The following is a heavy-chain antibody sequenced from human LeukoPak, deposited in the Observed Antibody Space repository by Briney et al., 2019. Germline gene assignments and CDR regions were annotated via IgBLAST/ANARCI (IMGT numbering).Heavy chain of an antibody. CDR1: GGTFSSYA. V-gene: IGHV1-69*01. CDR2: IIPIFGKA. CDR3: ARGQSGYSRGGRKGAFDI. D-gene: IGHD3-3*01. Sequence: GSSVKVSCKASGGTFSSYAISWVRQAPGQGLEWMGGIIPIFGKANYAQKFQGRVTITADESTSTAYMELSSLRSEDTAVYYCARGQSGYSRGGRKGAFDIWGQGTMVTVSS. J-gene: IGHJ3*02.